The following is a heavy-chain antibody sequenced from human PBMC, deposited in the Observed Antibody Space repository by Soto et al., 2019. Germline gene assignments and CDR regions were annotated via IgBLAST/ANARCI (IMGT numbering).Heavy chain of an antibody. CDR2: IYYSGST. CDR1: GGSISSGGYY. D-gene: IGHD3-22*01. Sequence: SETLSLTCTVSGGSISSGGYYWSWIRQHPGKGLEWIGYIYYSGSTYYNPSLKSRVTISVDTSKNQFSLKLSSVTAADTAVYYCARAMEVVITRYYFDYWGQGTLVTVSS. V-gene: IGHV4-31*03. CDR3: ARAMEVVITRYYFDY. J-gene: IGHJ4*02.